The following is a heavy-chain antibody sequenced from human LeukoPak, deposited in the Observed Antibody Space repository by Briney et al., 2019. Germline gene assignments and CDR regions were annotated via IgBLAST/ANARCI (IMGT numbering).Heavy chain of an antibody. CDR2: ISYDGSNK. J-gene: IGHJ4*02. D-gene: IGHD5-12*01. V-gene: IGHV3-30*03. CDR1: GFTFSSYG. CDR3: WLRSLFFDY. Sequence: GGSLRLSCAASGFTFSSYGMHWVRQAPGKGLEWVAVISYDGSNKYYADSVKGRFTISRDNSKNTLYLQMNSLRAEDTAVYHCWLRSLFFDYWGQGTLVTVSS.